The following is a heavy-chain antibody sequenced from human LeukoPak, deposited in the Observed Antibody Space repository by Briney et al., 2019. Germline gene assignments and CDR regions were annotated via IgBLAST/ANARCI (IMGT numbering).Heavy chain of an antibody. CDR3: ARGYIRLNWFDP. Sequence: ASVKVSCKASGYTFTGYYMHWVRQAPGQGLEWMGWINPNSGGTSYAQKFQGRVTMTRDTSISTAYMELSRLRSDDTAVYYCARGYIRLNWFDPWGQGTLVTVSS. CDR2: INPNSGGT. V-gene: IGHV1-2*02. J-gene: IGHJ5*02. CDR1: GYTFTGYY. D-gene: IGHD2-2*02.